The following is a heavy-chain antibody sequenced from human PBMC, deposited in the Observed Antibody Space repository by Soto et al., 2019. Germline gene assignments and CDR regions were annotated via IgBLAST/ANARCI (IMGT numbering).Heavy chain of an antibody. CDR3: ARRGIISGSTFDC. J-gene: IGHJ4*02. D-gene: IGHD1-26*01. CDR2: IWYDGRNK. Sequence: QEQLVESGGGVVQPGTSLRLSCVADGFSFGSHGMHWVRQAPGKGLEWVAVIWYDGRNKYYADSVEGRFTISRDNSKNTLYLQMNSLRVDDTAVYYCARRGIISGSTFDCWGQGTLVTVSS. CDR1: GFSFGSHG. V-gene: IGHV3-33*01.